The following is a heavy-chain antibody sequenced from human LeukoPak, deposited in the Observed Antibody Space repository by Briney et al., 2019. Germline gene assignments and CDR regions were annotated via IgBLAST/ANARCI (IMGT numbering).Heavy chain of an antibody. CDR3: ARMSSYYYYMDV. CDR1: GGSISSGGYY. D-gene: IGHD6-6*01. V-gene: IGHV4-31*03. J-gene: IGHJ6*03. Sequence: KTSQTLSLTCTVSGGSISSGGYYWSWIRQHPGKGLEWIGYIYYSGSTYYSPSLKSRVTISVDTSKNQFSLKLSSVTAADTAVYYCARMSSYYYYMDVWGKGTTVTVSS. CDR2: IYYSGST.